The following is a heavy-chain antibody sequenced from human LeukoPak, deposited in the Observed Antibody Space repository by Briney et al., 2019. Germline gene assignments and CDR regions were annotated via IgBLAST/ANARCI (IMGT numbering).Heavy chain of an antibody. V-gene: IGHV4-39*07. CDR2: INHSGST. J-gene: IGHJ6*02. CDR1: GGSISSSSYY. Sequence: SETLSLTCTVSGGSISSSSYYWSWIVQPPGNGLEWIGEINHSGSTNYNPSLKSRVTMSVDTSKKQFSLKLSSVTAADTAVYYCAAASGGHNYGMDVWGQGTTVTVSS. D-gene: IGHD2-15*01. CDR3: AAASGGHNYGMDV.